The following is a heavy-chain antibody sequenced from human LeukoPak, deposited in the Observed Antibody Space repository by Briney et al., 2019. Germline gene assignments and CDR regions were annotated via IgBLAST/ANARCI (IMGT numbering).Heavy chain of an antibody. Sequence: QVQLQESGPGLVKPSETLSLSCTVSGASISSDYWSWIRQPPAQGLQWIAYIYDSVSTNYNPSLKSRVTISADTSKNQFSLRVTSVTAADTAVYYCARGWRDGYNFRYWGQGALVTVSS. J-gene: IGHJ4*02. D-gene: IGHD5-24*01. V-gene: IGHV4-59*08. CDR1: GASISSDY. CDR3: ARGWRDGYNFRY. CDR2: IYDSVST.